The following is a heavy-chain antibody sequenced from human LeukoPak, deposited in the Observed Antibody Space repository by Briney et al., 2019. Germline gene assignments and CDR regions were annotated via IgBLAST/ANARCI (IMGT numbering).Heavy chain of an antibody. D-gene: IGHD3-22*01. V-gene: IGHV3-7*01. CDR3: ASEPPYYYDSSGYYSGDY. Sequence: GGSLRLSCAVSGFTFSSYSMNWVRQAPGKGLEWVANIKQDGSEKYYVDSVKGRFTISRDNAKNSLYLQMNSLRAEDTAVYYCASEPPYYYDSSGYYSGDYWGQGTLVTVSS. J-gene: IGHJ4*02. CDR1: GFTFSSYS. CDR2: IKQDGSEK.